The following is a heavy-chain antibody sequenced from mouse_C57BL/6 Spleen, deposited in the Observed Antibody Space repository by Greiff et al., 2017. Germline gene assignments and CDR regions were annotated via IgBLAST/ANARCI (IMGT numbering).Heavy chain of an antibody. J-gene: IGHJ1*03. CDR1: GYTFTSYW. CDR2: IYPGSGST. V-gene: IGHV1-55*01. D-gene: IGHD1-1*01. CDR3: ARGLLPHWYFDV. Sequence: QVQLKQPGAELVKPGASVKMSCKASGYTFTSYWITWVKQRPGQGLEWIGDIYPGSGSTNYNEKFKSKATLTVDTSSSTAYMQLSSLTSEDSAVYYCARGLLPHWYFDVWGTGTTVTVSS.